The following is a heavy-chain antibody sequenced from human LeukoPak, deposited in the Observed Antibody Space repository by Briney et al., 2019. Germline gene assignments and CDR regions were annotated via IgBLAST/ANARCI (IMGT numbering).Heavy chain of an antibody. D-gene: IGHD6-13*01. Sequence: ASVKVSCKASGYTFTGYYIHWVRQAPGQGLEWMGWNNPNSGGTNYAQKFQGRVTMTRDTSISTAYMELSRLRSDDTAVYYCARDPMGSSTFDYWGQGTLVTVSS. CDR1: GYTFTGYY. V-gene: IGHV1-2*02. CDR3: ARDPMGSSTFDY. CDR2: NNPNSGGT. J-gene: IGHJ4*02.